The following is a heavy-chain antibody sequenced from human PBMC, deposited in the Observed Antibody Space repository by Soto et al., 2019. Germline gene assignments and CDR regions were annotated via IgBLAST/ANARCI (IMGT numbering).Heavy chain of an antibody. V-gene: IGHV1-69*06. CDR1: GYTFTSYD. Sequence: QVQLVQSGAEVKKPGASVKVSCKASGYTFTSYDINWVRQATGQGLEWMGGIIPIFGTANYAQKFQGRVTITADKSTSTAYMELSSLRSEDTAVYYCARDGGPGYSGSYFYFDYWGQGTLVTVSS. CDR2: IIPIFGTA. J-gene: IGHJ4*02. D-gene: IGHD1-26*01. CDR3: ARDGGPGYSGSYFYFDY.